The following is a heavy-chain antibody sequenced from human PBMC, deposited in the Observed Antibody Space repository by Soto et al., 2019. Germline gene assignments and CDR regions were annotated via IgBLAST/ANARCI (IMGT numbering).Heavy chain of an antibody. CDR2: LDPSSTYI. D-gene: IGHD4-17*01. V-gene: IGHV3-21*02. Sequence: EVQLVESGGGLVKPGGSLRLSCAASGFTFSAYTMNLVRQAPGKGLEWVSSLDPSSTYIYYADSVKGRFTLSRDNAKNSLFLRLNSLRADATALYYCVRGSYGDYDSWGQGTLVTVSS. J-gene: IGHJ5*01. CDR1: GFTFSAYT. CDR3: VRGSYGDYDS.